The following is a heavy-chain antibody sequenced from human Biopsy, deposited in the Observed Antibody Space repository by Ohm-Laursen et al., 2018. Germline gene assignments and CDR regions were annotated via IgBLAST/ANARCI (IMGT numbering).Heavy chain of an antibody. J-gene: IGHJ6*02. CDR1: GGSMSDHY. V-gene: IGHV4-59*11. CDR3: GRVWLWRGYGMDV. CDR2: IYYTGKT. Sequence: SHTLSLTCTVSGGSMSDHYWSWLRQTPGKGLEWLGYIYYTGKTTYNPSLESRITISVDTSKNKFSLQLDPMTAADTAVYYCGRVWLWRGYGMDVWGQGTTVTVSS. D-gene: IGHD6-19*01.